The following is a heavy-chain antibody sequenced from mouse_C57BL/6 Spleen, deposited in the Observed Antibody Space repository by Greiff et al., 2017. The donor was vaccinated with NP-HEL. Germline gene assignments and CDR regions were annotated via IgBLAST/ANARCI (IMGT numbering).Heavy chain of an antibody. V-gene: IGHV1-22*01. CDR1: GYTFTDYN. D-gene: IGHD2-1*01. Sequence: EVQLQQSGPELVKPGASVKMSYKASGYTFTDYNMHWVKQSHGKSLEWIGYINPNNGGTSYNQKFKGKATLTVNKSSSTAYMELRSLTSEDSAVYYCARYDGNPWYFDVWGTGTTVTVSS. CDR2: INPNNGGT. CDR3: ARYDGNPWYFDV. J-gene: IGHJ1*03.